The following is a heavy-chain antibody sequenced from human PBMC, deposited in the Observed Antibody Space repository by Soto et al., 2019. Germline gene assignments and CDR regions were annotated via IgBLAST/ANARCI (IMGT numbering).Heavy chain of an antibody. J-gene: IGHJ4*02. D-gene: IGHD3-22*01. CDR3: ANHDRSGTYFAY. CDR1: GFTFSSYA. CDR2: ISGSGGST. Sequence: VQLLESGGGLVQPGGSLRLSCAASGFTFSSYAMSWFRQAPGKGLEWVSGISGSGGSTYYADSVKGRFTIPRDNSSNTLYLQMTSLRAEDTAVYYCANHDRSGTYFAYCGQGTLVTVSS. V-gene: IGHV3-23*01.